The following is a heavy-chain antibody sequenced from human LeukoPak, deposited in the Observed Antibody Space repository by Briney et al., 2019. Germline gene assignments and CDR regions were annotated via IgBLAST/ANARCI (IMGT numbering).Heavy chain of an antibody. V-gene: IGHV1-69*05. J-gene: IGHJ5*02. CDR3: ARDAGQYRSGGSCYDGTGWFDP. D-gene: IGHD2-15*01. CDR2: IIPIFGTA. Sequence: SVKVSCKASGGTFSSYAISWVRQAPGQGLEWMGRIIPIFGTANYAQKFQGRVTITTDESTSTAYMELSSLRSEDTAVYYCARDAGQYRSGGSCYDGTGWFDPWGQGTLVTVSS. CDR1: GGTFSSYA.